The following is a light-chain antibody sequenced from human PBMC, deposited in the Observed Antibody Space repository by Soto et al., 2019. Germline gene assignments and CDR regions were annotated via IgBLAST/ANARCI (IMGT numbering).Light chain of an antibody. CDR2: GVS. Sequence: EIVLTQSPGTLSLSPGERATLSCRASQSVRANLACYQKKPGQARRLLICGVSRGATGIPDRISGSGGGTVFTLTISRLEPEDFVVYYCQQYGDSPLTFGGGTKVDI. V-gene: IGKV3-20*01. CDR3: QQYGDSPLT. J-gene: IGKJ4*01. CDR1: QSVRAN.